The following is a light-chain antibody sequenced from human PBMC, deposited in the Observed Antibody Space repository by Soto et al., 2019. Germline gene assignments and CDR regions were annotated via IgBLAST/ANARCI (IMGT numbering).Light chain of an antibody. V-gene: IGLV2-14*01. CDR2: EVT. J-gene: IGLJ3*02. CDR1: SSDIGSYNY. CDR3: CSYRSSRTWV. Sequence: QSALTQPASVSWSPGQSITISCTGTSSDIGSYNYVYWYQQCPGKSPRLLIYEVTNRPSGVSNRFSGSKSGNTASLTISGLQAEDDADYYCCSYRSSRTWVFGGGTKVTVL.